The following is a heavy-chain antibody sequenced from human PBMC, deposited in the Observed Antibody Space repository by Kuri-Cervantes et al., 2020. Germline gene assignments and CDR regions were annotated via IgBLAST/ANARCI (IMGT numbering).Heavy chain of an antibody. Sequence: LRLSCAASGFTFNNYAMQWARQRTGEGLEWVSGISWNGGTIGYADSVKGRFTISRDNAKKSLYLQMNSLRAEDTALYYCARDWSMEVWGKGTTVTVSS. CDR2: ISWNGGTI. CDR1: GFTFNNYA. V-gene: IGHV3-9*01. J-gene: IGHJ6*03. D-gene: IGHD3-3*01. CDR3: ARDWSMEV.